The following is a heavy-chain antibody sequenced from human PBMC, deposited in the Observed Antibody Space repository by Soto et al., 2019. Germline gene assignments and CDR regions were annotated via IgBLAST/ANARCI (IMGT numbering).Heavy chain of an antibody. CDR2: ISYDGSNK. J-gene: IGHJ4*02. CDR1: GCTFSSYG. D-gene: IGHD2-2*01. Sequence: GGSLRLSCAASGCTFSSYGMHWVRQAPGKGLEWVAVISYDGSNKYYADSXKGXXXXXXXXSXNTLYLQMNSLRAEDTAVYYCAKQGLSGKREYLFDYWGQGTLVTVSS. CDR3: AKQGLSGKREYLFDY. V-gene: IGHV3-30*18.